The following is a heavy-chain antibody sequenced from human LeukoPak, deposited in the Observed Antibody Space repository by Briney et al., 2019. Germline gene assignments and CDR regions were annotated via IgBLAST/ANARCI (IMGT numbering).Heavy chain of an antibody. Sequence: SVKVSCTASGGTFSSYAISWVRQAPGQGLEWMGGIIPIFGTANYAQKFQGRVTITADESTSTAYMELSSLRSEDTAVYYCARRLVVVAASILEGFHYWGQGTLVTVSS. J-gene: IGHJ4*02. CDR2: IIPIFGTA. V-gene: IGHV1-69*13. D-gene: IGHD2-15*01. CDR3: ARRLVVVAASILEGFHY. CDR1: GGTFSSYA.